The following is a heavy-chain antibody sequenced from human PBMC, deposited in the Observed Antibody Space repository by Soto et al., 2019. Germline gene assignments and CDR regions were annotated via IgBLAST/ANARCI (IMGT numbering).Heavy chain of an antibody. CDR1: GFTFSLYG. V-gene: IGHV3-33*01. J-gene: IGHJ4*02. Sequence: GGSLRLSYAASGFTFSLYGMHWVRQAPGKGLEWVAVMWDDGSDKYYADSVKGRFTISRDNSKNTLYLQMNSLRVDDTAVYYCARDETGTTSGWGQGTLVTVSS. CDR2: MWDDGSDK. D-gene: IGHD1-7*01. CDR3: ARDETGTTSG.